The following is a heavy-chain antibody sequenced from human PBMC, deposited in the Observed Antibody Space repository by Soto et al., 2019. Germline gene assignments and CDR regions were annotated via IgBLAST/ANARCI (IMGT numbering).Heavy chain of an antibody. Sequence: GGSLRLSCAASGFTFSNAWMNWVRQAPGKGLEWVGRIKSKTDGGTTDYAAPVKGRFTISRDDSKNTLYLQMNSLKTEDTAVYYCTTDYSGFGEEDYYYYGMDVWGQGTTVTVSS. CDR2: IKSKTDGGTT. CDR1: GFTFSNAW. D-gene: IGHD3-10*01. J-gene: IGHJ6*02. CDR3: TTDYSGFGEEDYYYYGMDV. V-gene: IGHV3-15*07.